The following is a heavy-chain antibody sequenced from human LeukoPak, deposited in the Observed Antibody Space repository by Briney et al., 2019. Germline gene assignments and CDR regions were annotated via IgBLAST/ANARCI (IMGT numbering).Heavy chain of an antibody. CDR2: INHSGST. D-gene: IGHD1-7*01. J-gene: IGHJ6*02. CDR1: GGSFSGYY. Sequence: SETLSLTCAVYGGSFSGYYWSWIRQPPGKGLEWIGEINHSGSTNYNPSLKSRVTISVDTSKNQFSLKLSSVTAADTAVYYCARGTTRQCYYYYGMDVWGQGTTVTVSS. CDR3: ARGTTRQCYYYYGMDV. V-gene: IGHV4-34*01.